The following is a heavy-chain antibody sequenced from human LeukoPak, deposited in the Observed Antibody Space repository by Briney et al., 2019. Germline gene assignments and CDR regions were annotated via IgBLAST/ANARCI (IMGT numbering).Heavy chain of an antibody. CDR1: GFTFSSYA. Sequence: GGSLRLSCAASGFTFSSYAMNWVRQAPGKGLAWVSGISGSGDTTYYADSVKGRFAISRDNSKNTLYLQMNSLRAEDTAVYYCARVGEGAAKDWGQGTLVTVSS. V-gene: IGHV3-23*01. J-gene: IGHJ4*02. CDR3: ARVGEGAAKD. D-gene: IGHD1-26*01. CDR2: ISGSGDTT.